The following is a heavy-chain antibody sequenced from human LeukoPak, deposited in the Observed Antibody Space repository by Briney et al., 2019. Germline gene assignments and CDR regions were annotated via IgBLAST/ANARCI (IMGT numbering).Heavy chain of an antibody. CDR1: GFTVSSSY. D-gene: IGHD4-23*01. J-gene: IGHJ4*02. CDR2: LYSGGDR. Sequence: GGSLRLSCVASGFTVSSSYMSWVRQAPGKGLEFLSVLYSGGDRYYGDSVKGRFTISRDNSKNMLYLQMDSLGAEDTAIYYCAAYSGDYGGNLYFFDYWGQGTLVTVSS. CDR3: AAYSGDYGGNLYFFDY. V-gene: IGHV3-53*01.